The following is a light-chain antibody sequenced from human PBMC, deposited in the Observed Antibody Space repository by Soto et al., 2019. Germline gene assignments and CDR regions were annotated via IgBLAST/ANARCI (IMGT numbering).Light chain of an antibody. CDR3: QQGSNWPLT. J-gene: IGKJ5*01. Sequence: EIVLTQSPDTLSLSPGERATLSCRASQSVSSHLAWYQQKRGQAPRLLIYDASSRATGIPARFSGSGSGTDFTLTISSLEPEDFAVYYCQQGSNWPLTFGQGTRLEIK. CDR1: QSVSSH. V-gene: IGKV3-11*01. CDR2: DAS.